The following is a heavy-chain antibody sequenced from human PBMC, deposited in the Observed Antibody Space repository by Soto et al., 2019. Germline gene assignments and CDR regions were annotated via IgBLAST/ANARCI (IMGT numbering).Heavy chain of an antibody. Sequence: SETLSLTCNVSGGSISNYYWTWVRQSPEKGLEWIGYMYYNGNINYNPSLKSRVTISIDTSKNQFSLTLKPVTAADTAVYYCASGGNWFDPWGQGVLVTAPQ. D-gene: IGHD3-16*01. J-gene: IGHJ5*02. V-gene: IGHV4-59*01. CDR3: ASGGNWFDP. CDR1: GGSISNYY. CDR2: MYYNGNI.